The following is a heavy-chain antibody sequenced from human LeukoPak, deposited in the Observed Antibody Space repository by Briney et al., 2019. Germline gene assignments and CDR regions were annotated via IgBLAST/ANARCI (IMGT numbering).Heavy chain of an antibody. J-gene: IGHJ6*02. CDR1: GFTFSSYS. CDR2: ISSSSSYI. V-gene: IGHV3-21*01. Sequence: TGGSLRLSCAASGFTFSSYSMNWVRQAPGKGLEWVSSISSSSSYIYYADSVKGRFTISRDNAKNSLYLQMNSLRAEDTAVYYCAREGDTADYYYYGMDVWGQGTTVTVSS. CDR3: AREGDTADYYYYGMDV. D-gene: IGHD5-18*01.